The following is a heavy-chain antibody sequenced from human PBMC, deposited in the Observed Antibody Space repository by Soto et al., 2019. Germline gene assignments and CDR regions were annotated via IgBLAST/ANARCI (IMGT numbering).Heavy chain of an antibody. CDR2: INPSGGST. CDR3: AKFGGGGTVTWDYYYYYGMDV. CDR1: GYTFTSYY. V-gene: IGHV1-46*01. D-gene: IGHD3-16*01. J-gene: IGHJ6*02. Sequence: GASVKVSCKASGYTFTSYYMHWVRQAPGQGLEWLGIINPSGGSTSYAQKFQGRVTITADKSTSTAYMELSSLRSEDTAVYYCAKFGGGGTVTWDYYYYYGMDVWGQGTTVTVSS.